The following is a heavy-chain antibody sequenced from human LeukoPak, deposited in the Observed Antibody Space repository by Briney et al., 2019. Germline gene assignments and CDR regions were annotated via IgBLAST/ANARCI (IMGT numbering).Heavy chain of an antibody. CDR3: AKDSGYDTYYFDY. D-gene: IGHD5-12*01. Sequence: GRSLRLSRAASGFTFSSYGMHWVRQAPGKGLEWVAVISYDGSNKYYADSVKGRFTISRDNSKNTLYLQMNSLRAEDTAVYYCAKDSGYDTYYFDYWGQGTLVTVSS. CDR1: GFTFSSYG. J-gene: IGHJ4*02. V-gene: IGHV3-30*18. CDR2: ISYDGSNK.